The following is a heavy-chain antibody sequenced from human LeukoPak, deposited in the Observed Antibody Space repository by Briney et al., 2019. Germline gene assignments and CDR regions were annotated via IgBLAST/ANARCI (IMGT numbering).Heavy chain of an antibody. CDR2: ISSSGSTI. J-gene: IGHJ4*02. D-gene: IGHD6-19*01. Sequence: GGSLRLSCAASGFTFSSYEMNWVRQAPGKGLEWVSYISSSGSTIYYADSVKGRLTISRDNAKNSLYLQMNSLRAEDTAVYYCARVTRYRSGWFDYWGQGILVTVSS. CDR3: ARVTRYRSGWFDY. CDR1: GFTFSSYE. V-gene: IGHV3-48*03.